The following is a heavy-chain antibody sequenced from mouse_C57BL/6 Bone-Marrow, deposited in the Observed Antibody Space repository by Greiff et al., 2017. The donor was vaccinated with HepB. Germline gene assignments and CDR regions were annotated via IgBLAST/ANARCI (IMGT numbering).Heavy chain of an antibody. CDR1: GYSFTGYY. CDR3: ARGAGYFLYWYFDV. CDR2: IYPYNGVS. Sequence: EVKLMESGPELVKPGASVKISCKASGYSFTGYYMHWVKQSHGNILDWIGYIYPYNGVSSYNQKFKGKATLTVDKSSSTAYMELRSLTSEDSAVYYCARGAGYFLYWYFDVWGTGTTVTVSS. V-gene: IGHV1-31*01. D-gene: IGHD2-3*01. J-gene: IGHJ1*03.